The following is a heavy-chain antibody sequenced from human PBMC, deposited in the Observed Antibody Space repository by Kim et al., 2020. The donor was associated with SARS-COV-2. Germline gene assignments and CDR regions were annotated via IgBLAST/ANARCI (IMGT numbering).Heavy chain of an antibody. CDR2: ISSSSSYI. D-gene: IGHD6-13*01. V-gene: IGHV3-21*01. CDR3: ARDGWSYSSSSILYYGMGV. Sequence: GGSLRLSCAASGFTFSSYSMNWVRQAPGKGLEWVSSISSSSSYIYYADSVKGRFTISRDNAKNSLYLQMNSLRAEDTAVYYCARDGWSYSSSSILYYGMGVWGQETTVTVSS. J-gene: IGHJ6*02. CDR1: GFTFSSYS.